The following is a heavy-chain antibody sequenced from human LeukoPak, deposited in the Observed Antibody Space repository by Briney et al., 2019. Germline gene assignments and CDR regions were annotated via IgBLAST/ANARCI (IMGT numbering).Heavy chain of an antibody. Sequence: GGSLRLSCLGSGFSFSTAGIHWVRLAPGKGLEWVTHIRFDGTNIHYLDSVKGRFTVSRDNSKNTVYLQMNNVRPEDTALYYCAKETTFAYYDTFEYWGRGAMVTVSS. V-gene: IGHV3-30*02. CDR1: GFSFSTAG. CDR2: IRFDGTNI. CDR3: AKETTFAYYDTFEY. D-gene: IGHD3-16*01. J-gene: IGHJ3*01.